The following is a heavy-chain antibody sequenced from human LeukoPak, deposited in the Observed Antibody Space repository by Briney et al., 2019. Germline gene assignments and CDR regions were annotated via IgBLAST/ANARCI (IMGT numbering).Heavy chain of an antibody. CDR1: GFTLSSHR. Sequence: PGGSLRLSCAASGFTLSSHRMNWVRQAPGKGLEWVSDISRSSSEIHYADSVTGRFTISRDNAKNSVYLQMNSLRVEDTAVYYCANARIAAAAPFDYWGQGTLVTVSS. V-gene: IGHV3-48*01. CDR3: ANARIAAAAPFDY. D-gene: IGHD6-13*01. CDR2: ISRSSSEI. J-gene: IGHJ4*02.